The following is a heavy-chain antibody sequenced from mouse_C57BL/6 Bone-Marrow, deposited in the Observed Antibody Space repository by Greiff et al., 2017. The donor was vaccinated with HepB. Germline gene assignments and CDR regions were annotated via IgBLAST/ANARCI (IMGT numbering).Heavy chain of an antibody. Sequence: EVHLVESGGGLVKPGGSLKLSCAASGFTFSSYAMSWVRQTPEKRLEWVATISDGGSYTYYPDNVKGRFTISRDNAKKNLYLQMSHLKAEDTAMYYCARDRPYYGSSYWFAYWGQGTLVTVSA. V-gene: IGHV5-4*01. CDR1: GFTFSSYA. CDR2: ISDGGSYT. CDR3: ARDRPYYGSSYWFAY. J-gene: IGHJ3*01. D-gene: IGHD1-1*01.